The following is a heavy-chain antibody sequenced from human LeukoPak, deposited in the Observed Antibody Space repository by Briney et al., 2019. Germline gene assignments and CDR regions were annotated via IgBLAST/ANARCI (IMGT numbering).Heavy chain of an antibody. D-gene: IGHD3-22*01. CDR2: IYSGGST. J-gene: IGHJ4*02. Sequence: GGSLRLSCAASGLTYSSYWMSWVRQAPGKGLEWVSVIYSGGSTYYPDSVKGRFTISRDNSKNTLYLQMNSLRAEDTAVYYCARVEYYDSSGYFDYWGQGTLVTVSS. V-gene: IGHV3-53*01. CDR3: ARVEYYDSSGYFDY. CDR1: GLTYSSYW.